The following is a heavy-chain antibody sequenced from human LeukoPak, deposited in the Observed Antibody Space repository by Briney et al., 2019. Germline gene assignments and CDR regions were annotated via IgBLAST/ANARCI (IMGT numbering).Heavy chain of an antibody. CDR1: GFTFSSYS. CDR3: ARAPAAADIPYYLDF. J-gene: IGHJ4*02. V-gene: IGHV3-21*06. Sequence: GGSLRLSCAAAGFTFSSYSINWVRQAPGKGLEWVSSISSGSSYIYFAYSMKGRFTNSRDNTQNLMYLQMNSLKAEDTAVYFCARAPAAADIPYYLDFWGQGTLVTASS. D-gene: IGHD6-25*01. CDR2: ISSGSSYI.